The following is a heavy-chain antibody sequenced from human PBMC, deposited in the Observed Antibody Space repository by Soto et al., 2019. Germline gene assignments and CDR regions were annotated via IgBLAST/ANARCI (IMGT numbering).Heavy chain of an antibody. D-gene: IGHD3-22*01. V-gene: IGHV1-3*01. J-gene: IGHJ3*02. CDR3: SIYRTYYYDSSGYYWPFDI. Sequence: ASVKVSCKASGYTFTSYAMHWVRQAPGQRLDWMGWINAGNGNTKYSQKFQGRVTITRDTSASTVYMELSSLRSEDTAVYYFSIYRTYYYDSSGYYWPFDIWGQGTMVTVSS. CDR2: INAGNGNT. CDR1: GYTFTSYA.